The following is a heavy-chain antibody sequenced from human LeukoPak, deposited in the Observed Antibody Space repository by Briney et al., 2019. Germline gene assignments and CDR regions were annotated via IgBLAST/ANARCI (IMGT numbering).Heavy chain of an antibody. Sequence: SGGSLRLSCAASGFIFRNYAMSWVRQAPGKGLEWVSAITGSGDTTYYADSVKGRFTISRDNSKNTLYVGMNTLRAEDTAVHYCAKWGDYDILTGYYVSDFWGQGTLVTVSS. CDR2: ITGSGDTT. CDR1: GFIFRNYA. J-gene: IGHJ4*02. V-gene: IGHV3-23*01. D-gene: IGHD3-9*01. CDR3: AKWGDYDILTGYYVSDF.